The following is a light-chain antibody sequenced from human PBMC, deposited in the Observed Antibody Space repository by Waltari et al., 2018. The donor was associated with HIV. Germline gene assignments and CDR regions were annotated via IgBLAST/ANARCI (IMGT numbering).Light chain of an antibody. J-gene: IGLJ3*02. CDR3: SSYTSTKSLV. CDR2: GVT. CDR1: ASDLGLYAF. V-gene: IGLV2-14*01. Sequence: QSALTQPASVSGSPGQSITISCTGPASDLGLYAFVSWYQQHPDRAPQLIIFGVTSRLLGVSDRLAGSKSGDTASLTISGLQTEDEADYYCSSYTSTKSLVFGGGTRLTVL.